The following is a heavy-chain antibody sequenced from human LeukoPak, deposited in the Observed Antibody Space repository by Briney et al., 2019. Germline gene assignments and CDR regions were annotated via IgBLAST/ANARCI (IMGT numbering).Heavy chain of an antibody. CDR2: INPNSGGT. V-gene: IGHV1-2*02. CDR3: ARALTQSSIAATLDY. Sequence: ASVKVSCKASGYTFTGYYMHWVRPAPGQGLEWMGWINPNSGGTNYAQKFQGRVTMTRDTSISTAYMELSRLRSDDTAVYYCARALTQSSIAATLDYWGQGTLVTVSS. CDR1: GYTFTGYY. D-gene: IGHD6-6*01. J-gene: IGHJ4*02.